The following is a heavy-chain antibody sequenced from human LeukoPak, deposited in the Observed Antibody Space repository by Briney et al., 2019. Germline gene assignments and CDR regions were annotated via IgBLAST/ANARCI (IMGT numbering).Heavy chain of an antibody. D-gene: IGHD4-17*01. J-gene: IGHJ5*02. V-gene: IGHV1-69*13. CDR3: ALKDYGDYPSPFDP. Sequence: SVKVSFKASGGTFSSYAISWVRQAPGQGLEWMGGIIPIFGTANYAQKFQGRVTITADESTSTAYMELSSLRSEDTAVYYCALKDYGDYPSPFDPWGQGTLVTVSS. CDR1: GGTFSSYA. CDR2: IIPIFGTA.